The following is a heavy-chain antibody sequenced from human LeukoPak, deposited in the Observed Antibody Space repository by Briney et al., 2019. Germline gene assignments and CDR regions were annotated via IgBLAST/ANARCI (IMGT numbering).Heavy chain of an antibody. Sequence: PSETLSLTCTVSGGSIRSYYYNWIRQTPVKGLEWIGYIYHDVATSYNPSLKSRVTISVDTSKNQFSLTLISATAADTAVYYCARAQVASRIRLEHWGQGILVTVSS. D-gene: IGHD5-12*01. CDR1: GGSIRSYY. CDR2: IYHDVAT. V-gene: IGHV4-59*01. J-gene: IGHJ1*01. CDR3: ARAQVASRIRLEH.